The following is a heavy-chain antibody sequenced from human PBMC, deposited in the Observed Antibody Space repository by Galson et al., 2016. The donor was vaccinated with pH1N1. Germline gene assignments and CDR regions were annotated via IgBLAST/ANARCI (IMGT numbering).Heavy chain of an antibody. Sequence: SETLSLTCTVSGGSVTSSSYYWGWIRQPPGRGLEWIGSLYDRGSTYYNSAPTSRVAISIDTSKNQFSLKVNSVTAADAAVYYCATMKAVSGPLYMDVWGKGTTVTVSS. CDR2: LYDRGST. J-gene: IGHJ6*03. D-gene: IGHD3-22*01. V-gene: IGHV4-39*07. CDR1: GGSVTSSSYY. CDR3: ATMKAVSGPLYMDV.